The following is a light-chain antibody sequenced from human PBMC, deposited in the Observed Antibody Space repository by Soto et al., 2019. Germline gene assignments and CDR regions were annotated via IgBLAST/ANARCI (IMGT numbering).Light chain of an antibody. V-gene: IGKV3-20*01. Sequence: EIVLTQSPGTLSLSPGERAALSCRASQSVSSSYLSWYQQKPGQAPRLLIYGASSRATGIPDRFSGSGSGTDFTLTISRLEPEDCAVYYCQQYGSAPPITVGQGTRLDIK. CDR1: QSVSSSY. CDR3: QQYGSAPPIT. CDR2: GAS. J-gene: IGKJ5*01.